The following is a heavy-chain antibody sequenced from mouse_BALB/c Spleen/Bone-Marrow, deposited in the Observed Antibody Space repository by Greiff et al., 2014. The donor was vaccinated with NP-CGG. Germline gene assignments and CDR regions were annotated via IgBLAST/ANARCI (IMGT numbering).Heavy chain of an antibody. V-gene: IGHV1-62-2*01. CDR3: ARHESYGNYLYFDV. CDR2: FYPGSGSI. CDR1: GYTFTEYI. Sequence: VQLQESGAGLVKPGASVKLSCKASGYTFTEYIIHWVKQRSGQGLEWIGWFYPGSGSIKYNEKFKDKATLTADKSSSAVYMELSRLTSEDSAVYFCARHESYGNYLYFDVWGAGTTVTVSS. J-gene: IGHJ1*01. D-gene: IGHD2-10*02.